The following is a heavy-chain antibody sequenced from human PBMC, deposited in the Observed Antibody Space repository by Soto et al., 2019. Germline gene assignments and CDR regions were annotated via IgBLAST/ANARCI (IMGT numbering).Heavy chain of an antibody. V-gene: IGHV3-23*01. D-gene: IGHD6-6*01. Sequence: GGSLRLSCAASGFTFSSYAMSWVRQAPGKGLEWVSGISDSGGSTYYADSVKGRFTISRDNSKNTLYLQMNSLRAEDTAVYYCAKDRVAARLYYYYGMDVWGQGTTVTVSS. J-gene: IGHJ6*02. CDR1: GFTFSSYA. CDR2: ISDSGGST. CDR3: AKDRVAARLYYYYGMDV.